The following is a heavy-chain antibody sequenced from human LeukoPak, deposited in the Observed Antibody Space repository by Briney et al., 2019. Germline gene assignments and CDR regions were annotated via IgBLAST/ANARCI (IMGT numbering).Heavy chain of an antibody. CDR2: ISGSGGNT. CDR3: AKEFYYGSGNYYPTFDY. V-gene: IGHV3-23*01. CDR1: GFTFTTYA. J-gene: IGHJ4*02. Sequence: GGSLRLSCAVSGFTFTTYAMSWVRQAPGKGLEWVSLISGSGGNTYYADSVKGRFTISRDNSKNTLYLQMNSLRAEDTAVYYCAKEFYYGSGNYYPTFDYWGQGTLVTVSS. D-gene: IGHD3-10*01.